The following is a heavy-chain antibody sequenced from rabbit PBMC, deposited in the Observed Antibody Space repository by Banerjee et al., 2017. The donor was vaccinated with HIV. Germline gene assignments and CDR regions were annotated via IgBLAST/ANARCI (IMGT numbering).Heavy chain of an antibody. CDR3: ARDRPGGSYHFGL. D-gene: IGHD8-1*01. J-gene: IGHJ6*01. CDR2: IDAGSGGST. CDR1: GFSFSSSYY. Sequence: QEQLEESGGDLVKPEGSLTLTCTASGFSFSSSYYMCWVRQAPGKGLEWIGCIDAGSGGSTYYANWAKGRFTISKTSSTTVTLQMTSLTAADTATYFCARDRPGGSYHFGLWGPGTLVTVS. V-gene: IGHV1S45*01.